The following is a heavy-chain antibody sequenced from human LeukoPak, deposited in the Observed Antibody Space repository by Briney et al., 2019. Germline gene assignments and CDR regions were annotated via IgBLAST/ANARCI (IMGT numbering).Heavy chain of an antibody. CDR3: GFSEGDF. D-gene: IGHD6-25*01. CDR2: IFTGGST. CDR1: GGSISSYY. V-gene: IGHV4-4*07. J-gene: IGHJ4*02. Sequence: SETLSLTCTVSGGSISSYYWSWIRQPAGKGLEWIRRIFTGGSTNYNPSLESRLTMSIDTSKNQFSLKLNSVTAADTAMYFCGFSEGDFWGQGALVTVSS.